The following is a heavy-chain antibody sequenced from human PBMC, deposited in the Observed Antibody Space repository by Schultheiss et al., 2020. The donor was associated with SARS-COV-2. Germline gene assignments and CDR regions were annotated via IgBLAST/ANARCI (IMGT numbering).Heavy chain of an antibody. D-gene: IGHD2-15*01. CDR3: ARDGVRYCSGGSCYSDY. Sequence: GGSLRLSCAASGFTFSSYWMHWVRQAPGKGLVWVSRINSDGRSTSYADSVKGRFTISRDNSKNTLYLQMNSLRAEDTAVYYCARDGVRYCSGGSCYSDYWGQGTLVTVS. CDR2: INSDGRST. CDR1: GFTFSSYW. V-gene: IGHV3-74*01. J-gene: IGHJ4*02.